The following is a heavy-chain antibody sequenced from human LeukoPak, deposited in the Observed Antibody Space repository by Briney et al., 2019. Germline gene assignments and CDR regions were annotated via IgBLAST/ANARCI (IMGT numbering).Heavy chain of an antibody. D-gene: IGHD4-17*01. CDR3: ARGVIYNDYADYFDY. V-gene: IGHV3-30*04. CDR1: GFTFSSYP. J-gene: IGHJ4*02. Sequence: GGSQRLSCAASGFTFSSYPVHWVRQAPGKGLEWVALISYDGGNKFYAESVRGRFTISRDNSKNTVYLQMNSLRVEDTAVYYCARGVIYNDYADYFDYWGQGTRVTVSS. CDR2: ISYDGGNK.